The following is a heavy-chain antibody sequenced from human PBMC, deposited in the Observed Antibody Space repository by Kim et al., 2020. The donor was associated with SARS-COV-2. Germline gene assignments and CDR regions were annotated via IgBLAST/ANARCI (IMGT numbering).Heavy chain of an antibody. Sequence: GGSLRLSCAASGFTFSSYAMSWVRQAPGKGLEWVSAISGSGGSTYYADSVKGRFTISRDNSKNTLYLQMNSLRAEDTAVYYCAKDDYYDSSGYYPSNWFDPWGQGTLVTVSS. D-gene: IGHD3-22*01. J-gene: IGHJ5*02. CDR3: AKDDYYDSSGYYPSNWFDP. V-gene: IGHV3-23*01. CDR1: GFTFSSYA. CDR2: ISGSGGST.